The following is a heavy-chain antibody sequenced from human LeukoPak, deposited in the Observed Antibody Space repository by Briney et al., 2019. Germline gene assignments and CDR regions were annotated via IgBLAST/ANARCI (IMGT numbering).Heavy chain of an antibody. CDR1: GFTFSSYA. D-gene: IGHD1-26*01. Sequence: GGSLRLSCAASGFTFSSYAMHWVRQAPGKGLEWVAVISYDGSNKYYADSVKGRFTISRDNSKNTLYLQMNSLRAEDTAVYYCARDMVVGATFSPFDYWGQGTLVTVSS. V-gene: IGHV3-30-3*01. CDR2: ISYDGSNK. J-gene: IGHJ4*02. CDR3: ARDMVVGATFSPFDY.